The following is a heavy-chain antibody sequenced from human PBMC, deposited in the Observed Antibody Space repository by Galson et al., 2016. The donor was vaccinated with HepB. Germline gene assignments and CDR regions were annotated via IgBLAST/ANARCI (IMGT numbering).Heavy chain of an antibody. Sequence: SLRLSCAASGFIFSTYAMHWVRQAPGKGLEWVAIISHDGNNQYYGDSVKGRFTVSRDSSKNILYLQMNNVRVEDTAIYYCAKAGGTLTGWYEYWGLGTLVTVSS. CDR3: AKAGGTLTGWYEY. V-gene: IGHV3-30*04. D-gene: IGHD6-19*01. J-gene: IGHJ4*02. CDR1: GFIFSTYA. CDR2: ISHDGNNQ.